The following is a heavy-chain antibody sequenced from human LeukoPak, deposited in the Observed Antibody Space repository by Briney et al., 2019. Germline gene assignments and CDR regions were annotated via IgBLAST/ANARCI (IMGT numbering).Heavy chain of an antibody. CDR1: GFSLSTSGVG. J-gene: IGHJ3*02. CDR3: AHSGTVTTPHDAFDI. D-gene: IGHD4-17*01. CDR2: IYWNDDK. Sequence: QSGPTLVNPTQILTLTCTFSGFSLSTSGVGVGWIRQPPGKALEWLALIYWNDDKRYSPSLKSRLTITKDTSKNQVVLTMTNMDPVDTATYYCAHSGTVTTPHDAFDIWGQGTMVTVSS. V-gene: IGHV2-5*01.